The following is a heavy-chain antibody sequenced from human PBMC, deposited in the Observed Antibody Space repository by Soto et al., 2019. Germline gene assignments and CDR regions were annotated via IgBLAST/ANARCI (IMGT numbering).Heavy chain of an antibody. D-gene: IGHD4-17*01. Sequence: QVQLMQSGAEVKKPGASVKVSCKASGYTFTSYNVHWVRQAPGQGLDWMGIIYASGGSTTYAQNFQGRLTVTRDTSTSTVYMELSSLRSDDTAVYYCFRGGFPDYGKEGRYWGQGTLVTVSS. CDR3: FRGGFPDYGKEGRY. CDR1: GYTFTSYN. V-gene: IGHV1-46*01. CDR2: IYASGGST. J-gene: IGHJ4*02.